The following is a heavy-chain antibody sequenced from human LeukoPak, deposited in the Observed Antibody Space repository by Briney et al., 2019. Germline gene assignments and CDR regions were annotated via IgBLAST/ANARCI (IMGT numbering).Heavy chain of an antibody. V-gene: IGHV4-4*02. J-gene: IGHJ4*02. CDR2: IYHSGST. Sequence: SGTLSLTCAVSGGSISSSNWWSWVRQPPGKGLEWIGEIYHSGSTNYNPSLKSRVTISVDKSKNQFSLKLSSVTAADTAVYYCARGAFNRYCSGGSCFNFDYWGQGTLVTVSS. CDR1: GGSISSSNW. CDR3: ARGAFNRYCSGGSCFNFDY. D-gene: IGHD2-15*01.